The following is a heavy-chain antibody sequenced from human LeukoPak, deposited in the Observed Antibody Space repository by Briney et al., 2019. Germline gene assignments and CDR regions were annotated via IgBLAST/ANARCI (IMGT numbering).Heavy chain of an antibody. V-gene: IGHV3-23*01. CDR2: VTSGGTT. CDR3: AKSMYGVWI. CDR1: GFTFSSYA. J-gene: IGHJ3*02. Sequence: GGSLRLSCAASGFTFSSYALRWVRQAPGRGLEWVSTVTSGGTTYYADSVKGRFTISRDNSNNTLYLQMNSLRAEDTAVYYCAKSMYGVWIWGQGTMVTVSS. D-gene: IGHD3-10*01.